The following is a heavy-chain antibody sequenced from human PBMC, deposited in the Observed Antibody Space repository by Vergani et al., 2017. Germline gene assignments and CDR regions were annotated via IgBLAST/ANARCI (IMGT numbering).Heavy chain of an antibody. Sequence: QLQLQESGPGLVKPSETLSLTCTVSGGSISSSSYYWGWIRQPPGKGLEWIGSIYYSGSTYYNPSLKSRVTISVDTSKNQFSLKLSSVTAADTAVYYCARVSATAVSIDYWGQGTLVTVSS. D-gene: IGHD2-21*02. CDR2: IYYSGST. J-gene: IGHJ4*02. CDR1: GGSISSSSYY. V-gene: IGHV4-39*07. CDR3: ARVSATAVSIDY.